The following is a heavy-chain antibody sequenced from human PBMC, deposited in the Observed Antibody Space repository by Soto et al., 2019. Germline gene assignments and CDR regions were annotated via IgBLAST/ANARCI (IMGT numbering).Heavy chain of an antibody. CDR2: ISAYNGNT. CDR1: GYTFTSYG. D-gene: IGHD2-15*01. J-gene: IGHJ4*02. CDR3: AREVVVVAATFLFVGGAIDY. Sequence: QVQLVQSGAEVKKPGASVKVSCKASGYTFTSYGISWVRQAPGQGLEWMGWISAYNGNTNYAQKLQGRVTMTTDTSTSTAYMELRSLRSDETAVYYCAREVVVVAATFLFVGGAIDYWGQGTLVTVSS. V-gene: IGHV1-18*01.